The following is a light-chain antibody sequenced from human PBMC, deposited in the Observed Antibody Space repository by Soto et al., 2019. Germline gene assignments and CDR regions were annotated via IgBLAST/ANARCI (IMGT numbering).Light chain of an antibody. J-gene: IGLJ1*01. V-gene: IGLV2-23*01. CDR2: EGI. Sequence: QSVLNKAASVSGSPGQSITISCTGTSSTVGGFNVVSWYQQHPGKAPKVIIYEGIKRPSGVSNRFSGSNSGSTASLTISGLQAEDEADYYCCSYVGATTYVFGTGTKVTVL. CDR3: CSYVGATTYV. CDR1: SSTVGGFNV.